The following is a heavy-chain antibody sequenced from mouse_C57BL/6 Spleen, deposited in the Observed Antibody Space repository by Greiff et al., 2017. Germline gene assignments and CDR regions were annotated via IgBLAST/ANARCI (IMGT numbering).Heavy chain of an antibody. J-gene: IGHJ4*01. CDR3: AKPIITTVVAGVDY. V-gene: IGHV5-4*01. CDR2: ISDGGSYT. D-gene: IGHD1-1*01. CDR1: GFTFSSYA. Sequence: EVQLVESGGGLVKPGGSLKLSCAASGFTFSSYAMSWVRQTPEKRLEWVATISDGGSYTYYPDNVKGRFTISRDNAKNNLYLQMSHLKSEDTAMYYCAKPIITTVVAGVDYWGQGTSVTVSS.